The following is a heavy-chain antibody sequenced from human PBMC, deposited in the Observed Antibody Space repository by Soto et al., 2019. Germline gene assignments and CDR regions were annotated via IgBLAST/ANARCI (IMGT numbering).Heavy chain of an antibody. J-gene: IGHJ5*02. V-gene: IGHV4-61*01. Sequence: SETLSLTCTVSGGSVSSGSYYWSWIRQPPGKGLEWIGYIYYSGSTNYNPSLKSRVTISVDTSKNQFSLKLSSVTAADTAVYYCARLIAAAGINWFDPWGQGTLVTVSS. CDR2: IYYSGST. CDR3: ARLIAAAGINWFDP. D-gene: IGHD6-13*01. CDR1: GGSVSSGSYY.